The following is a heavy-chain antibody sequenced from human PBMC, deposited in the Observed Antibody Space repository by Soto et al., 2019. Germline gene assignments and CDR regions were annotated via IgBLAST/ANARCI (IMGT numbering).Heavy chain of an antibody. CDR3: ARGGWEPYFDY. D-gene: IGHD1-26*01. V-gene: IGHV4-59*01. CDR1: GGSIRSYY. J-gene: IGHJ4*02. Sequence: SETLSLTCTVSGGSIRSYYWGWIRQPPGKGLEWIGYIYYSGSTNYNPSLKSRVTISVDTSKNQFSLKLSSVTAADTAVYYCARGGWEPYFDYWGQGTLVTVSS. CDR2: IYYSGST.